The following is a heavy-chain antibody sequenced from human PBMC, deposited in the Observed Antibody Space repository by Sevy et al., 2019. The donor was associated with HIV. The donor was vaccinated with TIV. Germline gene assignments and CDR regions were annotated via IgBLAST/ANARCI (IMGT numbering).Heavy chain of an antibody. CDR2: IYPGDSDT. CDR3: GSHEGRVAVGIDY. V-gene: IGHV5-51*01. Sequence: GESLKISCKGSGYNFSKYWIAWVRQMPGKGLECMAIIYPGDSDTRYSPSFQGQVTISADKSTNTAYLQWSSLKASDTAMYFCGSHEGRVAVGIDYWGQGTLVTVSS. CDR1: GYNFSKYW. J-gene: IGHJ4*02. D-gene: IGHD3-10*01.